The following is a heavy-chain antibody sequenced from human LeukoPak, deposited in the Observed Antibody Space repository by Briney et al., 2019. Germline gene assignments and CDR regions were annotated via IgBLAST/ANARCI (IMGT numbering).Heavy chain of an antibody. CDR2: ISSSSSTI. CDR1: GFTFSSYE. V-gene: IGHV3-48*01. D-gene: IGHD2-15*01. J-gene: IGHJ6*03. Sequence: GGSLRLSCAASGFTFSSYEMNWVRQAPGKGLEWVSYISSSSSTIYYADSVKGRFTISRDNAKNSLYLQMNSLRAEDTAVYYCARLVVVVDYYYYYYMDVWGKGTTVTISS. CDR3: ARLVVVVDYYYYYYMDV.